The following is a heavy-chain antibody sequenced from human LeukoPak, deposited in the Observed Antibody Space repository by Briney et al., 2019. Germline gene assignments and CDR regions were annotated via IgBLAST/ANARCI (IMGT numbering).Heavy chain of an antibody. J-gene: IGHJ4*02. CDR2: TYYRSKWKN. V-gene: IGHV6-1*01. CDR3: ARVAYAVAVV. Sequence: SQTLSLTCAISGDSVSSNIAAWSWVRQSPSRGLEWLGRTYYRSKWKNDYAESVKSRINISPDTSKNQSSLQLNSVTPEDTAVYYCARVAYAVAVVWGQGTSVTVSS. CDR1: GDSVSSNIAA. D-gene: IGHD2-2*01.